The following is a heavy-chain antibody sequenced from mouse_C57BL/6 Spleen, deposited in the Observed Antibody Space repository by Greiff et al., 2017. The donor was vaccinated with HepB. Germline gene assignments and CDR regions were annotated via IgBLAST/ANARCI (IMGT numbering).Heavy chain of an antibody. V-gene: IGHV14-4*01. CDR1: GFNIKDDY. J-gene: IGHJ3*01. Sequence: EVKLQQSGAELVRPGASVKLSCTASGFNIKDDYMHWVKQRPEQGLEWIGWIDPENGDTEYASKFQGKATITADTSSNTAYLQLSSLTSEDTAVYYCTTHRNYYGSSYGGRFADWGQGTLVTVSA. CDR3: TTHRNYYGSSYGGRFAD. D-gene: IGHD1-1*01. CDR2: IDPENGDT.